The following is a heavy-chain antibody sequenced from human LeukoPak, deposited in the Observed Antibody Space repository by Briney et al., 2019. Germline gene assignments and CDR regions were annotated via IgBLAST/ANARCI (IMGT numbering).Heavy chain of an antibody. CDR2: FDPEDGET. CDR3: AVLRVQFYYDSGPPHGWFDP. CDR1: GYTLTELS. D-gene: IGHD3-10*01. V-gene: IGHV1-24*01. J-gene: IGHJ5*02. Sequence: ASVKVSCKVSGYTLTELSMHWVRQALGKGLEWMGGFDPEDGETIYAQKFQGRVTMTEDTSTHTAYMELSSLRSEDTAVYYCAVLRVQFYYDSGPPHGWFDPWGQGTLVTVSS.